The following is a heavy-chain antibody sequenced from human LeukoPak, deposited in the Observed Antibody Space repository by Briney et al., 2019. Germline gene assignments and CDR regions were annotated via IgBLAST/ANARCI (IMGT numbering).Heavy chain of an antibody. V-gene: IGHV1-18*01. J-gene: IGHJ4*02. D-gene: IGHD6-19*01. CDR3: SRGAKQWLSDY. CDR2: ISTYNGNT. Sequence: ASVKVSRKASGYTFTTYGISWVRRAPGQGLEWMGWISTYNGNTNYAQNLQGRVTMTTDTSTSTTYMELRSLRSDDTAVYYCSRGAKQWLSDYWGQGTLVTVSS. CDR1: GYTFTTYG.